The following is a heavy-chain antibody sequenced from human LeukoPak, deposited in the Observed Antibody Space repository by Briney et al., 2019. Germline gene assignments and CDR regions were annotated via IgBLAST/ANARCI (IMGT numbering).Heavy chain of an antibody. CDR3: AKAGLRDYGDCVGYYYYMDV. J-gene: IGHJ6*03. CDR1: GFTFSSYG. V-gene: IGHV3-30*18. D-gene: IGHD4-17*01. Sequence: GGSLRLSCAASGFTFSSYGMHWVRQAPGKGLEWVAVISYDGSNKYYADSVKGRFTISRDNSKNTLYLQMNSLRAEDTAVYYCAKAGLRDYGDCVGYYYYMDVWGKGTTVTVSS. CDR2: ISYDGSNK.